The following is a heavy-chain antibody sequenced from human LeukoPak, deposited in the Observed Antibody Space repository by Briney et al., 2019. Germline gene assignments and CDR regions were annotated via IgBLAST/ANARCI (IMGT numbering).Heavy chain of an antibody. D-gene: IGHD2-2*01. CDR1: GYIFTTYG. J-gene: IGHJ4*02. Sequence: ASVKVSCKTSGYIFTTYGIGWVRQAPGQGLEWMGWISAYIGNTNYAQKLQGRVTMTTDTSTSTAYMELRSLTSDGTAVYYCARAWDCSSTTCYVYFDYWGQGSLVTASS. CDR3: ARAWDCSSTTCYVYFDY. CDR2: ISAYIGNT. V-gene: IGHV1-18*01.